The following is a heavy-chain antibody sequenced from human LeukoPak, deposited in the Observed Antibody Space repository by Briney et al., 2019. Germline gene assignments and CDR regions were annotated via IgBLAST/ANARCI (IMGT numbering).Heavy chain of an antibody. D-gene: IGHD3-22*01. CDR1: GYTFTSYA. Sequence: ASVKVSCKASGYTFTSYAMHWVRQAPGQRLEWRGWINAGNGNTKYSQEFQGRVTITRDTSASTAYMELSSLRSEDMAVYYCARSYYDSSGYDYWGQGTLVTVSS. CDR2: INAGNGNT. CDR3: ARSYYDSSGYDY. V-gene: IGHV1-3*03. J-gene: IGHJ4*02.